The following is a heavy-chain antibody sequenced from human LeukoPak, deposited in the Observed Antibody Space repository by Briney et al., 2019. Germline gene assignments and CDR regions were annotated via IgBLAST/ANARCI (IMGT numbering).Heavy chain of an antibody. Sequence: ASVKVSCTASGYTFTGYYMHWVRQAPGQGLEWMGWINPNSGGTNYAQKFQGRVTMTRDTSISTAYMELSRLRSDDTAVYYCARGYCSGGSCYSVYWGQGTLVTVSS. CDR2: INPNSGGT. CDR3: ARGYCSGGSCYSVY. D-gene: IGHD2-15*01. V-gene: IGHV1-2*02. CDR1: GYTFTGYY. J-gene: IGHJ4*02.